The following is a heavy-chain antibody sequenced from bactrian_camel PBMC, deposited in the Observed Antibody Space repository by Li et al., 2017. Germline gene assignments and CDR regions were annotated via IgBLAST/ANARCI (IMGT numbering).Heavy chain of an antibody. CDR1: GYIYSEYC. D-gene: IGHD7*01. CDR3: AAVVGCSTAAWLRDPGQRQGPIY. Sequence: HVQLVESGGGSVQAGGSLRLSCAVSGYIYSEYCMAWFRQAPGEGREGLAFINTGSGRTYYADSVKGRFTISRDNTKNTWYLQMNILKPEDTAMYYCAAVVGCSTAAWLRDPGQRQGPIYWGQGTQVTVS. V-gene: IGHV3S1*01. CDR2: INTGSGRT. J-gene: IGHJ4*01.